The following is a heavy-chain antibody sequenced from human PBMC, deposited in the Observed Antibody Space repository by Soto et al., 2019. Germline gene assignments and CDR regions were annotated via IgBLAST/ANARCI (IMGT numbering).Heavy chain of an antibody. Sequence: GESLKISCKGSGYNFTTFWIGWVRQMPGKGLEWMGSIYPGDSETKYSPDFEGQVTISADRSTNTAYLQWRSLRASDTAMYYCARLGFPGAIYFDYWGLGTLVTVSS. V-gene: IGHV5-51*01. CDR3: ARLGFPGAIYFDY. J-gene: IGHJ4*02. CDR2: IYPGDSET. CDR1: GYNFTTFW.